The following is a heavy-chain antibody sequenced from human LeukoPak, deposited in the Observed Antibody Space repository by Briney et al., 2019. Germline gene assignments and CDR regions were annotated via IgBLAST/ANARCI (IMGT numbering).Heavy chain of an antibody. V-gene: IGHV4-59*10. Sequence: SETLSLTCAVYGVSFSGYYWSWIRQPAGKGLEWIGRIYTSGSTNYNPSLKSRVTMSVDTSKNQFSLKLSSVTAADTAVYYWARVLVVAATPTEVNNWFDPWGQGTLVTVSS. CDR1: GVSFSGYY. CDR2: IYTSGST. J-gene: IGHJ5*02. CDR3: ARVLVVAATPTEVNNWFDP. D-gene: IGHD2-15*01.